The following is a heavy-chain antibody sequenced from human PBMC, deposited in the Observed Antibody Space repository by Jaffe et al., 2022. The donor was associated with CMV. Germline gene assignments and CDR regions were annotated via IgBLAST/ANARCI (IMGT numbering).Heavy chain of an antibody. CDR1: GFTFSSYG. D-gene: IGHD3-10*01. J-gene: IGHJ6*02. Sequence: QVQLVESGGGVVQPGRSLRLSCAASGFTFSSYGMHWVRQAPGKGLEWVAVISYDGSNKYYADSVKGRFTISRDNSKNTLYLQMNSLRAEDTAVYYCAKMLTMVRGVILYGMDVWGQGTTVTVSS. CDR2: ISYDGSNK. CDR3: AKMLTMVRGVILYGMDV. V-gene: IGHV3-30*18.